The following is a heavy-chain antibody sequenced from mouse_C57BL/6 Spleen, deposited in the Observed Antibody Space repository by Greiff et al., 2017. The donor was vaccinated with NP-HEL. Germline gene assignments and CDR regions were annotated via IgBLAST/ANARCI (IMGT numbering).Heavy chain of an antibody. CDR3: ARITGEYYYAMDY. CDR2: ISSGSSTI. Sequence: EVQLVESGGGLVKPGGSLKLSCAASGFTFSDYGMHWVRQAPEKGLEWVAYISSGSSTIYYADTVKGRFTISRDNAKNTLFLQMTSLRSEDTAMYYCARITGEYYYAMDYWGQGTSVTVSS. V-gene: IGHV5-17*01. CDR1: GFTFSDYG. J-gene: IGHJ4*01.